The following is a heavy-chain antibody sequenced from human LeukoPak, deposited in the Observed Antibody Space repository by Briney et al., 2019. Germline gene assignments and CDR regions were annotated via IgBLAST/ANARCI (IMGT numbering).Heavy chain of an antibody. CDR2: IYHSGST. D-gene: IGHD2-2*01. V-gene: IGHV4-38-2*02. Sequence: SETLSLTCTVSGYSISSGYYWGWIRQPPGKGLEWIGSIYHSGSTYCNPSLKSRVTISVDTSKNQFSLKLSSVTAADTAVYYCARFSSSTSTPFGPWGQGTLVTVSS. J-gene: IGHJ5*02. CDR3: ARFSSSTSTPFGP. CDR1: GYSISSGYY.